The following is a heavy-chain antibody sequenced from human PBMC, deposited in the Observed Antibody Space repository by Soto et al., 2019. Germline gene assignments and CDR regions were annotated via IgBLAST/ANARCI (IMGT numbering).Heavy chain of an antibody. CDR1: GYSFSDYH. CDR3: ARGHSTDCSNGVCSFFYNHEMDV. J-gene: IGHJ6*02. Sequence: QVQLVQSGAEVKKPGASVKVSCKASGYSFSDYHIHWVRQAPGQGLEWLGRINPKRGGTSSAQKFQGWVTMTRDTSISTAYMELTRLRSDDTAVYFCARGHSTDCSNGVCSFFYNHEMDVWGQGTTVTVSS. CDR2: INPKRGGT. V-gene: IGHV1-2*04. D-gene: IGHD2-8*01.